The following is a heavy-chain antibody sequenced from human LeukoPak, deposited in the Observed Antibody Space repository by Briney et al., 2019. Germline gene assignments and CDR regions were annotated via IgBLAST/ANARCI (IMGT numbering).Heavy chain of an antibody. CDR1: GYTFTGYY. Sequence: ASVKVSCKASGYTFTGYYMHWVRQAPGQGLEWMGWISAYNGNTNYAQKLQGRVTMTTDTSTSTAYMELRSLRSDDTAVYYCARDYYGGINWGQGTLVTVSS. CDR3: ARDYYGGIN. D-gene: IGHD4-23*01. V-gene: IGHV1-18*04. CDR2: ISAYNGNT. J-gene: IGHJ4*02.